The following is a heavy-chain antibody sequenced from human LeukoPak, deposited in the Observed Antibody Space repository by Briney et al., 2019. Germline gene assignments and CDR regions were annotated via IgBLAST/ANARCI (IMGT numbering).Heavy chain of an antibody. CDR3: ARDPGTAMVNIYFQH. Sequence: SVKVSCKASGGTFSSYAISWVRQAPGQGLEWMGRIIPILGTANYAQKFQGRVTITADESTSTAYMELSSLRSEDTAVYYCARDPGTAMVNIYFQHWGQGTLVTVSS. CDR2: IIPILGTA. CDR1: GGTFSSYA. V-gene: IGHV1-69*11. J-gene: IGHJ1*01. D-gene: IGHD5-18*01.